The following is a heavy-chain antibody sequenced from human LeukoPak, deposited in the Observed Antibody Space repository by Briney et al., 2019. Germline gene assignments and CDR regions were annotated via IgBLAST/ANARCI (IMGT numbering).Heavy chain of an antibody. CDR1: GYTFTSYG. CDR3: ARVASRAVAGIFDH. V-gene: IGHV1-18*01. J-gene: IGHJ4*02. CDR2: IGAYNGNT. Sequence: ASVKVSCKASGYTFTSYGISWVRQAPGQGLEWLGWIGAYNGNTNYAQKLQGRVTMTTDTSTSTAYMELRSLRSDDTAVYYCARVASRAVAGIFDHWGQGTLVTVSS. D-gene: IGHD6-19*01.